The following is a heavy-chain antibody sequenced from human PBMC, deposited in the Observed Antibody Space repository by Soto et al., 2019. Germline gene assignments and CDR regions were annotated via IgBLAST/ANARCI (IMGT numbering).Heavy chain of an antibody. CDR1: GVIFGSYT. J-gene: IGHJ4*03. CDR3: GKGGYTFCLSALDX. CDR2: ISSDGGKT. V-gene: IGHV3-64D*08. D-gene: IGHD3-16*01. Sequence: WGYLGLCCSASGVIFGSYTMYWVRQAPGKGLEYVSAISSDGGKTYDADSVKGRFTISRDNSKKTMDLQMSSLRVEDTAVYYCGKGGYTFCLSALDXWGQGTLVTVS.